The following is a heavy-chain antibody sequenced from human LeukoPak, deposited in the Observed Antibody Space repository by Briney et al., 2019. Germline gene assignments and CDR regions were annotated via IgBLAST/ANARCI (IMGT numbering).Heavy chain of an antibody. CDR1: GGSISSSSYY. V-gene: IGHV4-39*01. Sequence: SETLSLTCTVSGGSISSSSYYWGWIHQPPGKGLEWIGSIYYSGSTYYNPSLKSLVTISVDTSKNQFSLKLSSVTAADTAVYYCARHRNGWLQYYFDYWGQGTLVTVSS. CDR3: ARHRNGWLQYYFDY. CDR2: IYYSGST. D-gene: IGHD5-12*01. J-gene: IGHJ4*02.